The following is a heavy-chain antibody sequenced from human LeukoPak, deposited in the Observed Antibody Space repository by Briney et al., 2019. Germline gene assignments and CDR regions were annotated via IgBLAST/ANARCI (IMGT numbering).Heavy chain of an antibody. CDR3: ARGGGDDAFDI. V-gene: IGHV3-33*01. J-gene: IGHJ3*02. Sequence: GGSLRLSCAASGFTFSNYGMHWVRQAPGKGLEWVAVIWFDGSNKYYADSVKGRFTISRDNSKSTLYLQLNSLRAEDTAVHYCARGGGDDAFDIWGQGTMVTVSS. CDR2: IWFDGSNK. D-gene: IGHD3-10*01. CDR1: GFTFSNYG.